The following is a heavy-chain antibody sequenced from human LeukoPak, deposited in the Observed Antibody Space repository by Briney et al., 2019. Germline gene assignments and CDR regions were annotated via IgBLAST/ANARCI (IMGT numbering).Heavy chain of an antibody. CDR1: GSTFPSYG. J-gene: IGHJ4*02. CDR3: AVSAAAGLDY. CDR2: ISAYNGNT. Sequence: GASVKVSCKASGSTFPSYGISWVRQAPGQGLEWMGWISAYNGNTNYAQKLQGRVAMTTDTSTSTAYMELRSLRSDDTAVYYCAVSAAAGLDYWGQGTLVTVSS. V-gene: IGHV1-18*01. D-gene: IGHD6-13*01.